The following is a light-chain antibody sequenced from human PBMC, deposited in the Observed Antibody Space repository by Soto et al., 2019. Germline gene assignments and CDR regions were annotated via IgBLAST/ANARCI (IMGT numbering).Light chain of an antibody. V-gene: IGKV1-5*01. CDR3: QQYNSYSRT. CDR2: DAS. Sequence: IHMTQSPSTLSASVLYRFTITFQAIQSISSWLSWYQQKPGKAPKLLIYDASSLESGVPSRFSGSGSGTEFTLTISSLQPDDFATYYCQQYNSYSRTFGQGTKVDIK. CDR1: QSISSW. J-gene: IGKJ1*01.